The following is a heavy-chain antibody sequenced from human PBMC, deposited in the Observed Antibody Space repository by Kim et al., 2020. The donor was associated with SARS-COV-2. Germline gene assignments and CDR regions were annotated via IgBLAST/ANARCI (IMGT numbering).Heavy chain of an antibody. D-gene: IGHD2-21*01. V-gene: IGHV4-39*01. CDR1: GGSISSSSYY. CDR2: IYYSGST. Sequence: SETLSLTCTVSGGSISSSSYYWGWISQPPGKGLEWNGNIYYSGSTYSNPSLKSRVTISVDTSKNQLSLKLSSVTAADTAVYYCASPGGALWWDAENYWGQGTLVTVSS. J-gene: IGHJ4*02. CDR3: ASPGGALWWDAENY.